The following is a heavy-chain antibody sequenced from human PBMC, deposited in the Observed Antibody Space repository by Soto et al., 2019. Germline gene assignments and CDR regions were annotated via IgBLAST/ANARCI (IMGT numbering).Heavy chain of an antibody. CDR2: ITKNGRNK. CDR3: GRCNGDDCHSPFDY. Sequence: QVQLVESGGGVVQPGGSLRLSYAASGLTFSNYGMHWVRQAPGKGLEWVADITKNGRNKDYADSVKGRLAISRDNSKNTLELQMNSLRVEDTAMYYCGRCNGDDCHSPFDYWGQGTLVTVSS. CDR1: GLTFSNYG. D-gene: IGHD2-8*01. V-gene: IGHV3-30*03. J-gene: IGHJ4*02.